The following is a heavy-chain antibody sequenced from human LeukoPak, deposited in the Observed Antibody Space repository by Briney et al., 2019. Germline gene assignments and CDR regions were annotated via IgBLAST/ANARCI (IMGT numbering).Heavy chain of an antibody. CDR1: GYTFTSYG. J-gene: IGHJ6*03. CDR2: ISAYNGNT. V-gene: IGHV1-18*01. D-gene: IGHD2-2*01. Sequence: ASVKVSCKASGYTFTSYGISWVRQAPGQGLEWMGWISAYNGNTNYAQKLQGRVTMTTDTSTSTAYMELRSLRSDDTAVCYCARVGPNCSSTSCFYYYYMDVWGKGTTVTVSS. CDR3: ARVGPNCSSTSCFYYYYMDV.